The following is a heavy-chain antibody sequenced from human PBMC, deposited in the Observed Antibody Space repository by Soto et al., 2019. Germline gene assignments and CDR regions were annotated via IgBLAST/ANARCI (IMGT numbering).Heavy chain of an antibody. CDR3: AREGQNGVPPGDH. CDR1: GFTFSTYW. Sequence: EVQLVESGGGLVQPGGSLRLSCAASGFTFSTYWMSWVRQAPGKGLEWVANIKGDESEKYYVDSVKGRFTISRDNAKNSLYLQMNSLRAEDTAMYYCAREGQNGVPPGDHWGQGTLVIVSS. CDR2: IKGDESEK. D-gene: IGHD2-8*01. V-gene: IGHV3-7*04. J-gene: IGHJ4*02.